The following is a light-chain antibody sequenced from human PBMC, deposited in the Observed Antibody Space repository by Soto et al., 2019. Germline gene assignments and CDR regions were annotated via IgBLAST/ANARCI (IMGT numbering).Light chain of an antibody. CDR3: QQYSAWPLT. CDR1: QSIRSN. Sequence: EIVMTQSPATLSVSPGERATLSCRASQSIRSNYLAWYQQKPGQAPRLLIHEISTRAPGIPARFSGSGSGTEFTRTISSLQSEDLAVYFCQQYSAWPLTFGPGTNVDL. CDR2: EIS. V-gene: IGKV3-15*01. J-gene: IGKJ3*01.